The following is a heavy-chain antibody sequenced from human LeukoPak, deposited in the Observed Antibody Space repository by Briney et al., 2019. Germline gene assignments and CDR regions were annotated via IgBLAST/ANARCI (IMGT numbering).Heavy chain of an antibody. J-gene: IGHJ6*03. CDR3: ARAGVDYYYYYMDD. Sequence: ASVKVSCKASGYTFTSYDINWVRQATGQGLEWMGWMNPNSGNTGYAQKFQGRVTITRNTSISTAYMELSSLRSEDTAVYYCARAGVDYYYYYMDDWGKGTTATVSS. CDR2: MNPNSGNT. V-gene: IGHV1-8*03. CDR1: GYTFTSYD. D-gene: IGHD2-8*01.